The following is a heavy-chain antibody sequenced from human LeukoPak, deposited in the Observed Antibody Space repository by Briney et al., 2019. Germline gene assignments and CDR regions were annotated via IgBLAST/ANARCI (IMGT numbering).Heavy chain of an antibody. CDR3: ARLGGTYYGDFDS. V-gene: IGHV4-39*01. CDR1: GGSISSSSYY. D-gene: IGHD1-26*01. J-gene: IGHJ4*02. Sequence: SETLSLTCTVSGGSISSSSYYWGWIRQPPGKGLEWIGSFSYSGSTYYNPSLKSRVTTSLDTSKNQFSLRLSSVTAADTALYYCARLGGTYYGDFDSWGQGTLVTVSS. CDR2: FSYSGST.